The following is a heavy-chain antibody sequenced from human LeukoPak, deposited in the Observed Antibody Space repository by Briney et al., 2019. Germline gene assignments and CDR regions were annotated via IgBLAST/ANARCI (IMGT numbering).Heavy chain of an antibody. CDR3: ARVMNDYGDFDDAFDI. CDR2: ISGSGGST. D-gene: IGHD4-17*01. CDR1: GFTFSSYA. J-gene: IGHJ3*02. Sequence: GGSLRLFCAASGFTFSSYAMSWVRQAPGKGLEWVSAISGSGGSTYYADSVKGRFTISRDNSKNTVYLQMNSLRAEDTAVYYCARVMNDYGDFDDAFDIWGQGTMVTVSS. V-gene: IGHV3-23*01.